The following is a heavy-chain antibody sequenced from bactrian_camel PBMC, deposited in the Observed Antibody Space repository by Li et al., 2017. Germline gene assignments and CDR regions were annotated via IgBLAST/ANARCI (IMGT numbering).Heavy chain of an antibody. J-gene: IGHJ4*01. V-gene: IGHV3S1*01. D-gene: IGHD5*01. Sequence: HVQLVESGGGSVQAGGSLTLSCAAGRYTYKRNCMGWFRQRPGKDREGLAVLWIGGATTTYADSVKGRFIITRDKGKDLVYLQMNGLQPEDTGMYYCAADLLCAGWVARDYTYWGQGTQVTVS. CDR2: LWIGGATT. CDR3: AADLLCAGWVARDYTY. CDR1: RYTYKRNC.